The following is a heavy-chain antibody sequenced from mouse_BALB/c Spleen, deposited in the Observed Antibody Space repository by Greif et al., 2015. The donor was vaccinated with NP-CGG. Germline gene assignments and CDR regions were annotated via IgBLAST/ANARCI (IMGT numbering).Heavy chain of an antibody. CDR1: GYTFTSYW. Sequence: QVQLQQSGAELARPGASVKLSCKASGYTFTSYWMQWVKQRPGQGLEWIGAIYPGDGATRYTQKFTIKSTLTADTSSSTLFMLLSSWAAEDFAVYDLAVWLYDGAYAMDYCGQGTSVTVAS. CDR2: IYPGDGAT. V-gene: IGHV1-87*01. D-gene: IGHD2-14*01. J-gene: IGHJ4*01. CDR3: AVWLYDGAYAMDY.